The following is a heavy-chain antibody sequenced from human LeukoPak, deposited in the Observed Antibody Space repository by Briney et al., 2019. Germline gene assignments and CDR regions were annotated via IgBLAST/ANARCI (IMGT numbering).Heavy chain of an antibody. J-gene: IGHJ4*02. CDR1: GFNFSNSW. Sequence: GGSLRLSCAPSGFNFSNSWMSWVRQAPGKGLEWVANINQDGSDKYYVDSVKGRFTISRDNAKNSLYLQMNSLRAEDTAVYYCARDRVTTFDYWGQGTLVTVSS. D-gene: IGHD1-14*01. V-gene: IGHV3-7*01. CDR2: INQDGSDK. CDR3: ARDRVTTFDY.